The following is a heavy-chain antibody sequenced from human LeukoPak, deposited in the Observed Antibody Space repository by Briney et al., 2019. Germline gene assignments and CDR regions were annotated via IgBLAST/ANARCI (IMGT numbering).Heavy chain of an antibody. CDR1: GFTLSRRW. J-gene: IGHJ6*02. V-gene: IGHV3-7*01. CDR3: ARSYYGSGTSYGMDV. CDR2: IKQDGSEK. Sequence: GGSLRLSCAVSGFTLSRRWMSWFRQAPGKGLEWLANIKQDGSEKSKNSLYLQMNSLRAEDTAVYYCARSYYGSGTSYGMDVWGQGTTVTVSS. D-gene: IGHD3-10*01.